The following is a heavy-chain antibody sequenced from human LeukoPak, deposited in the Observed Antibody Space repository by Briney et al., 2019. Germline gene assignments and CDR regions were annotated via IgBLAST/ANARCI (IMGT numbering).Heavy chain of an antibody. CDR2: IYTSGGT. V-gene: IGHV4-61*09. CDR1: GGSISSGSYY. J-gene: IGHJ4*01. CDR3: ARGRRYYDFWSGYSKPYYFDY. Sequence: SETLSLTCTVSGGSISSGSYYWSWIRQPAGKGLEWIGHIYTSGGTNYNPSLKSRVTISVDTSKNQFSLKLSSVTAADTAVFYCARGRRYYDFWSGYSKPYYFDYWGQGTLVTVSS. D-gene: IGHD3-3*01.